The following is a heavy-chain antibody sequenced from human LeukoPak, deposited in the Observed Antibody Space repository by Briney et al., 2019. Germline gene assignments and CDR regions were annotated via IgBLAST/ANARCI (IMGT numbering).Heavy chain of an antibody. J-gene: IGHJ6*03. CDR3: ALGYCSGGSCYPDYYYYYMDV. CDR2: VDPADGEA. Sequence: ASAKVSCKASGYTFTDYYMHWVQQAPGKGLEWMGRVDPADGEAAYAEKFQGRVTITADPSRATAYMELSSLRSEDTAVYYCALGYCSGGSCYPDYYYYYMDVWGKGTTVTVSS. D-gene: IGHD2-15*01. CDR1: GYTFTDYY. V-gene: IGHV1-69-2*01.